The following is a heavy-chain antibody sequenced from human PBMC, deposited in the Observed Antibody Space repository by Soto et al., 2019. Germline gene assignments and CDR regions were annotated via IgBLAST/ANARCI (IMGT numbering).Heavy chain of an antibody. CDR3: AKDLKLRGASYYYGMDV. Sequence: QVQLVESGGGVVQPGRSLRLSCAASGFTFSSYGMHWVRQAPGKELEWVAVISYDGSNKYYADSVKGRFTISRDNSKNTLYLQMNSLRAEDTAVYYCAKDLKLRGASYYYGMDVWGQGTTVTVSS. V-gene: IGHV3-30*18. CDR1: GFTFSSYG. D-gene: IGHD5-12*01. J-gene: IGHJ6*02. CDR2: ISYDGSNK.